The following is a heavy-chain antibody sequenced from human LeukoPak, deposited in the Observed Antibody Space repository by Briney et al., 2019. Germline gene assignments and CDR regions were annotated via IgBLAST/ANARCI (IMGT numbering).Heavy chain of an antibody. Sequence: SETLSLTCAVYGESFRGYHWTWIRRPPGKGLEWIAEIIHDGSANYNPSLKSRVTISVETSKNEFSLKLRSVTAADTAVYYCARVTGYRIEDYFDYWGQGTLVTVSS. V-gene: IGHV4-34*12. CDR1: GESFRGYH. CDR2: IIHDGSA. J-gene: IGHJ4*02. CDR3: ARVTGYRIEDYFDY. D-gene: IGHD6-13*01.